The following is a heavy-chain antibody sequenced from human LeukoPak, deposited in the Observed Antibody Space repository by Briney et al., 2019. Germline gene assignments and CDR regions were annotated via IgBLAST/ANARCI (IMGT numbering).Heavy chain of an antibody. D-gene: IGHD2-15*01. CDR2: IYPNDSDT. Sequence: GESLKISCKGSGYSFTSYWIGWVRQMPGKGLEWMGIIYPNDSDTRYSPSFQGQVTISADKSISTAYLQWSSLKASDTAVYYCARTPDRCSGGSCYSLDYWGQGTLVTVSS. CDR3: ARTPDRCSGGSCYSLDY. V-gene: IGHV5-51*01. J-gene: IGHJ4*02. CDR1: GYSFTSYW.